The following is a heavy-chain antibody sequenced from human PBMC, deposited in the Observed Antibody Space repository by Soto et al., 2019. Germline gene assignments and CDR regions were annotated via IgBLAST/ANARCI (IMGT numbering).Heavy chain of an antibody. CDR2: IYYSGST. V-gene: IGHV4-30-4*01. Sequence: SVTMSLTCAVSGGYISSGNYYWSWIRQPPGKGLGWIGCIYYSGSTYYNPSLKSRVTMSLDTSKNQISVKLSSVTAADTAVYYCARDSSSWTTGLLDYWGQGTLVTVS. CDR1: GGYISSGNYY. J-gene: IGHJ4*02. D-gene: IGHD6-13*01. CDR3: ARDSSSWTTGLLDY.